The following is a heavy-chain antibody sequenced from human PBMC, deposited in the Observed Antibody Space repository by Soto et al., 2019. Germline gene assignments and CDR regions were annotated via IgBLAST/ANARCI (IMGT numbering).Heavy chain of an antibody. CDR3: ARGVGAYYFDY. CDR2: IIPIFGTT. D-gene: IGHD1-26*01. Sequence: QVQLVQSGAEVKKPGSSVKVSSKSSGGTFSTYAITWVRQAPGQGLERLGGIIPIFGTTDYARKFQGRVTIAAAASTSTVSIELSSLTSEDTAVYYCARGVGAYYFDYWGQGTLVTVSS. CDR1: GGTFSTYA. J-gene: IGHJ4*02. V-gene: IGHV1-69*01.